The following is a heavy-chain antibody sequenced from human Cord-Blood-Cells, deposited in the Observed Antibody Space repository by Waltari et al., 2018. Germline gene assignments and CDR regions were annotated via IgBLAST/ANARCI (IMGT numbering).Heavy chain of an antibody. Sequence: QVQLQQWGAGLLKPSETLSRTCAVYGGSFGGYYWSWIRQPQGKGLEWIGEINHSGSTNYNPSLKSRVTISVDTSKNQCSLKLISVTAADTAVYYCARILYSSSSYYYYYMDVWGKGTTVTVSS. CDR3: ARILYSSSSYYYYYMDV. V-gene: IGHV4-34*01. D-gene: IGHD6-6*01. CDR2: INHSGST. CDR1: GGSFGGYY. J-gene: IGHJ6*03.